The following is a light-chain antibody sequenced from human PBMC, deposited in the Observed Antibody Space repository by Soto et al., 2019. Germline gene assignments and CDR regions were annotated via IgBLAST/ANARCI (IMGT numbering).Light chain of an antibody. J-gene: IGKJ2*01. Sequence: DIVLTQSPGTLSLSPGERATLSCRTSQTVSSAYLAWYKQKPGQAPRLLIHGASSRATGIPDRFSGSGSGTDFTLTISRLEPEDSAVYYCQQDGSSPLYSFGQGTKMEIK. CDR1: QTVSSAY. CDR2: GAS. V-gene: IGKV3-20*01. CDR3: QQDGSSPLYS.